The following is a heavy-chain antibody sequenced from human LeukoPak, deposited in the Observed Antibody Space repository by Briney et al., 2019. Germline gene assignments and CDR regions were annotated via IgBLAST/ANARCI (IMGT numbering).Heavy chain of an antibody. CDR1: GFTFSSYS. V-gene: IGHV3-21*01. CDR3: AKFIAAPFYFDY. CDR2: ISSSSSYI. J-gene: IGHJ4*02. D-gene: IGHD6-13*01. Sequence: GGTLRLSCAASGFTFSSYSMNWVRQAPGKGLEWVSSISSSSSYIYYADSVKGRFTISRDNAKNSLYLQMNSLRAEDTAVYYCAKFIAAPFYFDYWGQGTLVTVSS.